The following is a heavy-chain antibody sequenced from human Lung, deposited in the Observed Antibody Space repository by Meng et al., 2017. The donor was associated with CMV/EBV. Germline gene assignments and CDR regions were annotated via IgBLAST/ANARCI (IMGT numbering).Heavy chain of an antibody. D-gene: IGHD2-15*01. CDR1: GGTLSIYA. J-gene: IGHJ4*02. Sequence: SGGTLSIYAINWGRQAPGQGLEWMGGTIPLLGIAHYAQKFQGRVAISGDTSTSTSYMEVSSLTSEDTAMYYCARLAECSGGSCYFDNWGQGTLVTVSS. CDR2: TIPLLGIA. CDR3: ARLAECSGGSCYFDN. V-gene: IGHV1-69*10.